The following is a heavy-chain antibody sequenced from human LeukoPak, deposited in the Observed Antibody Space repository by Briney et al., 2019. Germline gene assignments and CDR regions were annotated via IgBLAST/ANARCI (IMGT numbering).Heavy chain of an antibody. CDR3: ARDPEDYDSSGYYYEAY. D-gene: IGHD3-22*01. CDR2: ISSSSSTI. J-gene: IGHJ4*02. Sequence: PGGCLRLSCAASGFTFSSYSMNWVRQAPGKGLEWVSYISSSSSTIYYADSVKGRFTISRDNAKNSLYLQMNSLRAEDTAVYYCARDPEDYDSSGYYYEAYWGQGTLVTVSS. V-gene: IGHV3-48*01. CDR1: GFTFSSYS.